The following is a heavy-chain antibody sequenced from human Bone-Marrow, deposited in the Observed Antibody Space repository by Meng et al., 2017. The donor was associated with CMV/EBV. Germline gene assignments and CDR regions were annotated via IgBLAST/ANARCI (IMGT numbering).Heavy chain of an antibody. CDR2: ISSSSSYI. CDR1: GFTFSSYS. CDR3: ARDHAIFGVVLPFDAFDS. D-gene: IGHD3-3*01. Sequence: GGSLRLSCAASGFTFSSYSMNWVRQAPGKGLEWVSSISSSSSYIYYADSVKGRFTISRDNAKNSLYLQMNSLRAEDTAVYYCARDHAIFGVVLPFDAFDSWGQGTMVTVSS. J-gene: IGHJ3*02. V-gene: IGHV3-21*01.